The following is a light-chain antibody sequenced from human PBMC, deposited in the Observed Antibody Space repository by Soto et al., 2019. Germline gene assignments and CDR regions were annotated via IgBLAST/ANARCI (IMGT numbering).Light chain of an antibody. CDR3: AAWDDSLSGVV. V-gene: IGLV1-47*01. Sequence: QSVLTQPPSASGTPGRRVTSSCPGGSSTMGSNYEFWYQHPPGTAPKLLIYRNNQRPSGVPDRFSGSKSGTSASLAISGLRSEDETDYYCAAWDDSLSGVVFGGGTKVTVL. CDR1: SSTMGSNY. CDR2: RNN. J-gene: IGLJ2*01.